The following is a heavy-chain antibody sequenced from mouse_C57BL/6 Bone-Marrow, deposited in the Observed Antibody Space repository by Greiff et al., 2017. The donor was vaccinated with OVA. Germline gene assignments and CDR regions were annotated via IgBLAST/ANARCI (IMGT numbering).Heavy chain of an antibody. V-gene: IGHV3-6*01. CDR2: ISYDGSN. D-gene: IGHD1-1*01. J-gene: IGHJ2*01. CDR3: ASGTTVVAKDYFDY. CDR1: GYSITSGYY. Sequence: ESGPGLVKPSQSLSLTCSVTGYSITSGYYWNWIRQFPGNKLEWMGYISYDGSNNYNPSLKNRISITRDTSKNQFFLKLNSVTTEDTATYYCASGTTVVAKDYFDYWGQGTTLTVSS.